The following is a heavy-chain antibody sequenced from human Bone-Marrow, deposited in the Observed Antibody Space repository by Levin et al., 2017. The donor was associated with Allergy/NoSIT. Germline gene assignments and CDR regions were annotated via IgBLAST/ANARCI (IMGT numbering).Heavy chain of an antibody. CDR1: GFTFSSYG. D-gene: IGHD3-10*01. CDR3: AKDTFGAGSYYNDLGWLRG. CDR2: ISYDGSNK. J-gene: IGHJ6*04. V-gene: IGHV3-30*18. Sequence: GGSLRLSCAASGFTFSSYGMHWVRQAPGKGLEWVAVISYDGSNKYYADSVKGRFTISRDNSKNTLYLQMNSLRAEDTAVYYCAKDTFGAGSYYNDLGWLRGRGKGTTVTVSS.